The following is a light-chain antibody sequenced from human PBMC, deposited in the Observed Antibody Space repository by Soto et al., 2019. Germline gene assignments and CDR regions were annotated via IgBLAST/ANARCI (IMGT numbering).Light chain of an antibody. CDR3: SSYAGDYNLYV. Sequence: QSVLTQPPSASGSPGQSFTISCTGTSSDVGSYNYVSWYQQYPGKAPKLLIYEVSKRPSGVPDRFSGSKSANTASLTVSGLQAVDEADYFCSSYAGDYNLYVFGTGTKVPVL. J-gene: IGLJ1*01. V-gene: IGLV2-8*01. CDR2: EVS. CDR1: SSDVGSYNY.